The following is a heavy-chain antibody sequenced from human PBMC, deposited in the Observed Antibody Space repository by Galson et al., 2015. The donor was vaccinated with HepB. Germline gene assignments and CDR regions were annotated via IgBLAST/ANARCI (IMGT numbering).Heavy chain of an antibody. D-gene: IGHD3-16*01. CDR2: LKRRGPTM. V-gene: IGHV3-23*01. CDR1: GFIFRHHA. J-gene: IGHJ5*02. Sequence: SLRLSCAGSGFIFRHHAMAWIRQAPGKGLESVSGLKRRGPTMSYSDAGKGRFSISRDNSKDTVLLQMDNLRAEDTAVYYCVKEGSWFGGDWFDPWGQGALVTVS. CDR3: VKEGSWFGGDWFDP.